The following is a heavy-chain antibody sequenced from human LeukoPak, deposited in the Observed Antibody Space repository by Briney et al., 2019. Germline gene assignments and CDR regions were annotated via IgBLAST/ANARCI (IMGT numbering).Heavy chain of an antibody. CDR1: GFTFSSYA. V-gene: IGHV3-30-3*01. D-gene: IGHD2-2*01. Sequence: GGSLRLSCAASGFTFSSYAMHWVRQAPGKGLEWVAVISYDGSNKYYADSVKGRFTISRDNSKNTLYLQMNSLRAEDTAVYYCARGEGGSTSCQDYWGQGTLVTVSS. CDR3: ARGEGGSTSCQDY. CDR2: ISYDGSNK. J-gene: IGHJ4*02.